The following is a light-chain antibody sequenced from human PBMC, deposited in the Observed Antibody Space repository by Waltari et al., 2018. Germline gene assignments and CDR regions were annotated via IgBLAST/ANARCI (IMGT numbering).Light chain of an antibody. CDR3: QSADSSGSVV. Sequence: LTQPPSLSVSPGQTARITRSGDALSKQYAHWHQQRPGLAPVLVIYIDSERPSGIPERFSGSSSGTTVTLTISGVQAEDEADYYCQSADSSGSVVFGGGTKLTVL. CDR1: ALSKQY. CDR2: IDS. V-gene: IGLV3-25*03. J-gene: IGLJ2*01.